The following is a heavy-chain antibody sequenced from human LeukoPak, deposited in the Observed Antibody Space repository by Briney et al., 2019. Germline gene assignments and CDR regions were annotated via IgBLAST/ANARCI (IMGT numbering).Heavy chain of an antibody. J-gene: IGHJ4*02. V-gene: IGHV4-59*10. CDR3: ARGYYYDSSGYLYYFDY. D-gene: IGHD3-22*01. CDR2: IYTSGST. Sequence: SETLSLTCAVYGGSFSGYYWSWIRQPAGKGLEWIGRIYTSGSTNYNPSLKSRVTMSVDTSKNQFSLKLSSVTAADTAVYYCARGYYYDSSGYLYYFDYWGQGTLVTVSS. CDR1: GGSFSGYY.